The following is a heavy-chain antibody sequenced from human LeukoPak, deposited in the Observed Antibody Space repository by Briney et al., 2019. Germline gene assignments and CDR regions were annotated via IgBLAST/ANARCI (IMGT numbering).Heavy chain of an antibody. D-gene: IGHD3-10*01. CDR1: GFTFDDYY. J-gene: IGHJ1*01. V-gene: IGHV3-11*04. CDR2: ISISGTTI. CDR3: ARVRTRFGELFPFQH. Sequence: GGSLRLSCATSGFTFDDYYMTWIRQAPGKGLEWVSYISISGTTIFYTDSVKGRFTISRDNAKNSLYLQMNSLRAEDTAVYYCARVRTRFGELFPFQHWGQGTLVTVSS.